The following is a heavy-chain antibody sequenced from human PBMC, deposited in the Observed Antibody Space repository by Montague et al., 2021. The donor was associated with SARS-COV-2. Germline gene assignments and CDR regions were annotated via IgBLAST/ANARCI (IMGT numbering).Heavy chain of an antibody. CDR3: AIGGYGGWMGYYFDY. Sequence: SETLSLTCAVSGGSISSCNWWCREIHHRRSTNYNASLKSRVTISVDRSHNHFSMMLSSVTAEDTALYYCAIGGYGGWMGYYFDYWGQGTLVTVSS. CDR2: IHHRRST. CDR1: GGSISSCNW. V-gene: IGHV4-4*02. J-gene: IGHJ4*02. D-gene: IGHD4/OR15-4a*01.